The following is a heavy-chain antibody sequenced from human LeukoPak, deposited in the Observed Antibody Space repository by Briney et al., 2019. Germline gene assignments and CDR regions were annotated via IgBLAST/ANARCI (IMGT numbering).Heavy chain of an antibody. CDR2: FDPEDGET. D-gene: IGHD1-1*01. V-gene: IGHV1-24*01. CDR3: ARDRDTISTTEAGGDNFHL. CDR1: GYTLTEFS. Sequence: ASVKVSCTVSGYTLTEFSMHWVRQAPGKGLEWMGGFDPEDGETIYAQKFQGRVTMTQDTSTDTAYMELSSLRAEDTAVYYCARDRDTISTTEAGGDNFHLCGQGTLVSVSS. J-gene: IGHJ4*02.